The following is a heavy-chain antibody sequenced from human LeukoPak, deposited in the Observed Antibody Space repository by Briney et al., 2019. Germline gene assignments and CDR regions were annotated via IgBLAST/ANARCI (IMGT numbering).Heavy chain of an antibody. CDR1: GGSISSYY. D-gene: IGHD2-15*01. CDR2: IYTSGST. V-gene: IGHV4-4*07. J-gene: IGHJ6*03. Sequence: PSETLSLTCTVSGGSISSYYWSWIRQPAGKGLEWIGRIYTSGSTNYNPSLKNRVTMSVDTSKNQFSLKLSSVTAADTAVYNCARTRYCSGGSCYYYYYYMDVWGKGTTVTVSS. CDR3: ARTRYCSGGSCYYYYYYMDV.